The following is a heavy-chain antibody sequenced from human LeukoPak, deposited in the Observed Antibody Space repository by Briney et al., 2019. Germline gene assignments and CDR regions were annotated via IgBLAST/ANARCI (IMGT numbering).Heavy chain of an antibody. CDR1: GGTFSSYA. Sequence: SVKVSCKASGGTFSSYAISWVRQAPGQGLEWMGGIIPIFGTANYAQKFQGRVTITADESTSTAYMELSSLRPEDTAVYYCAREGNCGGDCYDYWGQGTLVTVSS. J-gene: IGHJ4*02. CDR3: AREGNCGGDCYDY. CDR2: IIPIFGTA. V-gene: IGHV1-69*13. D-gene: IGHD2-21*01.